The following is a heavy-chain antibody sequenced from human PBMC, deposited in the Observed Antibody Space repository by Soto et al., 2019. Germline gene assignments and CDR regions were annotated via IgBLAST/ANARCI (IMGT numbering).Heavy chain of an antibody. V-gene: IGHV3-30*18. CDR1: GFTFSSYG. D-gene: IGHD1-1*01. Sequence: QVQLVESGGGVVQPGRSLRLSCAASGFTFSSYGMHWVRQAPGKGLEWVAVISYDGSNKYYADSVKGRFTISRDNSKNPLYLQMNSLRAEDTAVYYCAKWGWVEHALNWFDPWGQGTLVTVSS. CDR2: ISYDGSNK. J-gene: IGHJ5*02. CDR3: AKWGWVEHALNWFDP.